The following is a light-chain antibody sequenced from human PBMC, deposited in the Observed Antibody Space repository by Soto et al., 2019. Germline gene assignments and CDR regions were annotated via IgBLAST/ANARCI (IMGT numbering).Light chain of an antibody. J-gene: IGKJ4*01. CDR3: QKYYSTPPT. V-gene: IGKV4-1*01. Sequence: DIVMTQSPDSLTVSLGERATINCKSSQSILSSSNNKNYLVWYQQKPGQPPKVLINWASTREAGVPDRFSGSGYGADFTLTISSLQSEAVSVYYCQKYYSTPPTFGGGTKLEI. CDR2: WAS. CDR1: QSILSSSNNKNY.